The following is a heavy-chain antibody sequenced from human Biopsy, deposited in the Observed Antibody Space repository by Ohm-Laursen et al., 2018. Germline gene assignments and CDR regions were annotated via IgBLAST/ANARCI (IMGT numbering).Heavy chain of an antibody. Sequence: GTLSLTCTVSGDSVSSGSFYWTWIRQPPGQGLEYIGYIYDRGSTANYNPSLESRVTMSVDMPKNQSSLKLSSVTATDTAIYYCARGMRSSGWPYFDSWGQGTLVTVSS. V-gene: IGHV4-61*01. D-gene: IGHD6-19*01. CDR3: ARGMRSSGWPYFDS. CDR1: GDSVSSGSFY. J-gene: IGHJ4*02. CDR2: IYDRGSTA.